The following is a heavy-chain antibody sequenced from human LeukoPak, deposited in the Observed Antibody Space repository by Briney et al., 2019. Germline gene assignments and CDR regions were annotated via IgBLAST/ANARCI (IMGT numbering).Heavy chain of an antibody. CDR3: ALSSIAAHLYYYYYGMDV. D-gene: IGHD6-6*01. CDR2: ISAYNGNT. Sequence: GASVKVSCKASGYTFTSYAMHWVRQAPGQGLEWMGWISAYNGNTNYAQKLQGRVTMTTDTSTSTAYMELRSLRSDDTAVYYCALSSIAAHLYYYYYGMDVWGQGTTVTVSS. J-gene: IGHJ6*02. CDR1: GYTFTSYA. V-gene: IGHV1-18*01.